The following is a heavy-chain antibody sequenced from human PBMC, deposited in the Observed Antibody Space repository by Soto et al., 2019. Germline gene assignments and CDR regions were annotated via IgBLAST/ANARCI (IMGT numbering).Heavy chain of an antibody. D-gene: IGHD5-12*01. Sequence: PVGSLRLPTAASGFTFSSYAMHRVRQAPSKGLDWVAVISYDGSNKYYADPVKGRFTISRDNSKNTLYLQMNSPRAEDTAVYYCARDYYRFNSGYGFSMDVWGQGTTVTVAS. CDR3: ARDYYRFNSGYGFSMDV. CDR1: GFTFSSYA. V-gene: IGHV3-30-3*01. CDR2: ISYDGSNK. J-gene: IGHJ6*02.